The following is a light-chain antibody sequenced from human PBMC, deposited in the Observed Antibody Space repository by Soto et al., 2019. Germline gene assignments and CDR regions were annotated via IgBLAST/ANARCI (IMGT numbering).Light chain of an antibody. CDR2: EGS. Sequence: QSLLTQPASVSGSPGQSLTLSRTGTSSDVGSYNLVSWYQQHPGKAPKLMIYEGSKRPSGVSNRFSGSKSGNTASLTISGLQAEDEADYYCCSYAGSSTFSYAFGTGTKVTVL. CDR3: CSYAGSSTFSYA. J-gene: IGLJ1*01. CDR1: SSDVGSYNL. V-gene: IGLV2-23*03.